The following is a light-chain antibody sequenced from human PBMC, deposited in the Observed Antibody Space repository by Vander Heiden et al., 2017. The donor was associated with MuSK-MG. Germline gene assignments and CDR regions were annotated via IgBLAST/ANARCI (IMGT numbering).Light chain of an antibody. CDR3: EQINCHPLT. J-gene: IGKJ4*01. CDR2: DAS. Sequence: AIQLTQSPSYLSASVGDRATITCRASRAIGSALAWYLKKPLQAPKLLIYDASGLESGVASRFSGSGSGTDFRLTISSLQPEVFATYYCEQINCHPLTFGGGTKVEIK. V-gene: IGKV1-13*02. CDR1: RAIGSA.